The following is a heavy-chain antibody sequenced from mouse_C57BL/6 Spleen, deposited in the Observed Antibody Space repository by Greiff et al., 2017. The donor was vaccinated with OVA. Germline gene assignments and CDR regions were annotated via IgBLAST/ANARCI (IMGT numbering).Heavy chain of an antibody. CDR1: GYTFTSYW. D-gene: IGHD1-1*01. CDR3: ARSTTVRRYYFDY. Sequence: VQLQQPGAELVKPGASVKLSCKASGYTFTSYWMQWVKQRPGQGLEWIGEIDPSDSYTNYNQKFKGKATLTVDTSSSTAYMQLSSLTSEDSAVYYCARSTTVRRYYFDYWGQGTTLTVSS. CDR2: IDPSDSYT. V-gene: IGHV1-50*01. J-gene: IGHJ2*01.